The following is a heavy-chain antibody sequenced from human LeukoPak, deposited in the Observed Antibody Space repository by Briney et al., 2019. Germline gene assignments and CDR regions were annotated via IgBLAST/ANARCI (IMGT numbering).Heavy chain of an antibody. CDR1: GFTVSSSY. CDR3: ARDAHLAYASGFDY. V-gene: IGHV3-7*01. D-gene: IGHD3-10*01. J-gene: IGHJ4*02. Sequence: PGGSLRLSCAASGFTVSSSYISWVRQAPGKGLECVANIKQDGTEKYYLDSVKGRFTISRDNAKNSLYLQMNSLRAEDTAVYYCARDAHLAYASGFDYWGQGTLVTVSS. CDR2: IKQDGTEK.